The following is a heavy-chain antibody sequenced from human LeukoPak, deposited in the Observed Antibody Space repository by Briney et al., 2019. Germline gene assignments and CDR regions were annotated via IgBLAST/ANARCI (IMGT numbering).Heavy chain of an antibody. J-gene: IGHJ5*02. CDR3: ARDGVGYCSSTSCYVGDWFDP. D-gene: IGHD2-2*01. CDR2: INPNSGGT. Sequence: ASVKVSCKASGYTFTGYYMHWVRQAPGQGLEWMGWINPNSGGTNYAQKFQGRVTMTRDTSISTAYMELSRLRSDDTAVYYCARDGVGYCSSTSCYVGDWFDPWGQGTLVTVSS. CDR1: GYTFTGYY. V-gene: IGHV1-2*02.